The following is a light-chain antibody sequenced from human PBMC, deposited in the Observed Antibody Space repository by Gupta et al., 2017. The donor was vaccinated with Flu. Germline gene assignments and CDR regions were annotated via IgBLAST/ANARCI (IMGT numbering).Light chain of an antibody. V-gene: IGKV3-20*01. CDR3: QQCSSSPWT. J-gene: IGKJ1*01. Sequence: ALTPSPGPLSLSPGERATLSCRASQSVSTNYVAWYQQKPGQPPRLLIYGAASRATGIPDWFSGSGSGTDFTLTSTRLQPEDFAFYYCQQCSSSPWTFGQGTKVEIK. CDR1: QSVSTNY. CDR2: GAA.